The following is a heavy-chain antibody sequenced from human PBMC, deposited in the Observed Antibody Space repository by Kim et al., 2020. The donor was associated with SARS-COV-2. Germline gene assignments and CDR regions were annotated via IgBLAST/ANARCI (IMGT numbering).Heavy chain of an antibody. CDR1: GFTFDDYA. Sequence: GGSLRLSCAASGFTFDDYAMHWVRQAPGKGLEWVSLISWDGGSTYYADSVKGRFTISRDNSKNSLYLQMNSLRAEDTALYYCAKEFGSGRSLFDYWGQGTLVTVSS. D-gene: IGHD3-10*01. CDR3: AKEFGSGRSLFDY. J-gene: IGHJ4*02. V-gene: IGHV3-43D*03. CDR2: ISWDGGST.